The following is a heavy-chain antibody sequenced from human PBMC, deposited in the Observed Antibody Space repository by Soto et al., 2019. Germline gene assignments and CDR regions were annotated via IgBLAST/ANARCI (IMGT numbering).Heavy chain of an antibody. V-gene: IGHV1-69*01. J-gene: IGHJ6*02. CDR2: IIPIFGTA. CDR1: GGTFSNYA. CDR3: ARWFGELLGYYYGMDV. Sequence: QVQLVQSGAEVKKPGSSVKVSCKASGGTFSNYAISWVRQAPGQGLEWMGGIIPIFGTASYAQKFQGRVTITADESTSTAYMELSSLRSEDTDMYYCARWFGELLGYYYGMDVWGQGNTVTVSS. D-gene: IGHD3-10*01.